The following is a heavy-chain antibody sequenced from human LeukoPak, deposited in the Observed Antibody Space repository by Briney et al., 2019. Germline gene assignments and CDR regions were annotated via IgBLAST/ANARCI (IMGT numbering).Heavy chain of an antibody. CDR2: IYYSGNT. V-gene: IGHV4-59*01. Sequence: SETLSLTCTVSGGSISSYYWSWIRQPPGKGLEWIGYIYYSGNTNYNPSLKSRVTISVDTSKYQFSLKLSSVTAADTAVYYCARVSGDHYYFDSWGQGTLVTVSS. CDR1: GGSISSYY. J-gene: IGHJ4*02. D-gene: IGHD2-21*02. CDR3: ARVSGDHYYFDS.